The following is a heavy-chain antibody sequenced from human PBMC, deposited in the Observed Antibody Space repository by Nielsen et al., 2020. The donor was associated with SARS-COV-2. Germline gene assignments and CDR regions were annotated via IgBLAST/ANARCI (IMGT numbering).Heavy chain of an antibody. CDR1: GFNFETYA. V-gene: IGHV3-30*04. Sequence: GESLKISCAASGFNFETYAMHWIRQGPGKGLEWVVVISYDGSNKYYAGSVKGRFTISRDNSKNTLYLQMNSLRPEYTAVFYCARDRRPYGSGSYHYYYTMDVWGQGTTVTVSS. CDR2: ISYDGSNK. CDR3: ARDRRPYGSGSYHYYYTMDV. D-gene: IGHD3-10*01. J-gene: IGHJ6*02.